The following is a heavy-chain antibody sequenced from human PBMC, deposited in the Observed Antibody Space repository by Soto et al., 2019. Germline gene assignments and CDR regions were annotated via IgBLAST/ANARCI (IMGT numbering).Heavy chain of an antibody. J-gene: IGHJ6*02. CDR2: INPSGGST. CDR1: GYTFTSYY. V-gene: IGHV1-46*01. Sequence: ASVKVSCKASGYTFTSYYMHWARQAPGQGLEWMGIINPSGGSTSYAQKFQGRVTMTRDTSTSTVYMELSSLRSEDTAVYYCARDPRAGVAVADYYYYGMDVWGQGTTVTVSS. D-gene: IGHD6-19*01. CDR3: ARDPRAGVAVADYYYYGMDV.